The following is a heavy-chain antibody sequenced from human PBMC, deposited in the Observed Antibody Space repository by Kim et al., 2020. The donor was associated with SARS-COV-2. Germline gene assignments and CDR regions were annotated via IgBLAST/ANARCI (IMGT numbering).Heavy chain of an antibody. V-gene: IGHV3-13*01. J-gene: IGHJ3*02. Sequence: YPGSVTSRFTISRENAKNSLYLQMNSRRAGDTAVYYCARGYSSSWYWAFDIWGQGTMVTVSS. CDR3: ARGYSSSWYWAFDI. D-gene: IGHD6-13*01.